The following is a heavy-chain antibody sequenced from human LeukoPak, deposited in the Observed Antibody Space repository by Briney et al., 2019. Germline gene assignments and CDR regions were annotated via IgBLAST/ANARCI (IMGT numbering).Heavy chain of an antibody. D-gene: IGHD6-13*01. CDR1: GFTFSSYG. CDR3: AREGSSWYYFDY. CDR2: IRYDGSNK. V-gene: IGHV3-30*02. J-gene: IGHJ4*02. Sequence: GGSLRLSCAASGFTFSSYGMHWVRQAPGKGLEWVAFIRYDGSNKYYADSVKGRFTISRDNSKNTLYLQMNSLRAEDTAVYYCAREGSSWYYFDYWGQGTLVTVSS.